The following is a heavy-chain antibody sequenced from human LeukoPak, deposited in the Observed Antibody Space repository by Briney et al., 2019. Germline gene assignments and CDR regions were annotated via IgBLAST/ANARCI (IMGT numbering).Heavy chain of an antibody. CDR3: ARDYNWGFDY. Sequence: PGGSLRLSCAASGFTFSSYAMSWVRQAPGEGLEWVSYFGFSADIQSYADSVKGRFTISRDNAKSSLHLQMNSLRAEDTAVYFCARDYNWGFDYWGQGILVTVSS. J-gene: IGHJ4*02. CDR2: FGFSADIQ. D-gene: IGHD1-20*01. V-gene: IGHV3-48*01. CDR1: GFTFSSYA.